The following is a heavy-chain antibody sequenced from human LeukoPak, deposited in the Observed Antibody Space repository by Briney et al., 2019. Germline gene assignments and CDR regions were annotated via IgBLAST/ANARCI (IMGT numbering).Heavy chain of an antibody. Sequence: PSETLSLTCAVYGGSFSGYYWSWIRQPPGKGLEWIGEINHSGSTNYNPSLKSRVTISVDTSKNQSSLKLSSVTAADTAVYYCASANSSGWYGYWGQGTLVTVSS. CDR1: GGSFSGYY. CDR2: INHSGST. V-gene: IGHV4-34*01. D-gene: IGHD6-19*01. J-gene: IGHJ4*02. CDR3: ASANSSGWYGY.